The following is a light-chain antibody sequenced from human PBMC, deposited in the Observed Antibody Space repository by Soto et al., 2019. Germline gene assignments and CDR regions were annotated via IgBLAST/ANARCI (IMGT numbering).Light chain of an antibody. Sequence: SYELTQPPSVSVAPGQTAKITCGGNDIGRKSVHWYQQKPGQAPVLVVYDDNDRPSGIPERFSGSNSGSTATLTISRVEAGDEADYYCQVWDSSSDHYVFGTGTKVTVL. J-gene: IGLJ1*01. CDR1: DIGRKS. V-gene: IGLV3-21*02. CDR2: DDN. CDR3: QVWDSSSDHYV.